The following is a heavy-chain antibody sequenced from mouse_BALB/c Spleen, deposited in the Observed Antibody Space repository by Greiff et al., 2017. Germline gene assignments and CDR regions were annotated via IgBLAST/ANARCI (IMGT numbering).Heavy chain of an antibody. CDR3: ARGYEGAMDY. V-gene: IGHV5-9-3*01. CDR1: GFTFSSYA. Sequence: EVHLVESGGGLVKPGGSLKLSCAASGFTFSSYAMSWVRQTPEKRLEWVATISSGGSYTYYPDSVKGRFTISRDNAKNTLYLQMSSLRSEDTAMYYCARGYEGAMDYWGQGTSVTVSS. D-gene: IGHD2-14*01. J-gene: IGHJ4*01. CDR2: ISSGGSYT.